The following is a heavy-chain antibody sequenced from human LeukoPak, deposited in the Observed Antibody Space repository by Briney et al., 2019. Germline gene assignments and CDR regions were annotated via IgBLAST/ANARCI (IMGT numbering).Heavy chain of an antibody. J-gene: IGHJ4*02. V-gene: IGHV3-20*04. D-gene: IGHD3-3*02. CDR3: ARDRLGPSFSVSHFDL. CDR1: GFTFVDYG. Sequence: GGSLRLSCATSGFTFVDYGPSWVRRAPGKGLEWLCAINYNGAITDYADSVKGRFTISRDNAKNSLYLRMDSLRAEDTALYYCARDRLGPSFSVSHFDLWGQGTLVTVSS. CDR2: INYNGAIT.